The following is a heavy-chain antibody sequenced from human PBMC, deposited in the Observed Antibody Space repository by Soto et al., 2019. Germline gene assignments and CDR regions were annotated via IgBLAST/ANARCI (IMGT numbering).Heavy chain of an antibody. V-gene: IGHV3-74*01. Sequence: GGSLRLSCAASGFTFSSYWMHWVRQAPGEGLVWVADINNDGSTRRYADSVKGRFTVSRDNAKNTVYLQMNSLRAEDTAVYHCARLAATNDENCWGQGTLVTVSS. J-gene: IGHJ4*02. CDR1: GFTFSSYW. CDR2: INNDGSTR. D-gene: IGHD1-1*01. CDR3: ARLAATNDENC.